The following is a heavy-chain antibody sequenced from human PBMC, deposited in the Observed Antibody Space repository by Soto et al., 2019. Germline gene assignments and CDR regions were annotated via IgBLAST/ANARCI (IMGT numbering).Heavy chain of an antibody. J-gene: IGHJ4*02. Sequence: QVQLVESGGGVVQPGRSLRLSCAASGFTFSSYAMHWVRQAPGKGLEWVAVISYDGSNKYYADSVKGRFTISRDNSQNTLYLQMNSMRAEDTAVYYCAREGDVRVPIDYWGQGTLVTVSS. CDR1: GFTFSSYA. CDR3: AREGDVRVPIDY. CDR2: ISYDGSNK. V-gene: IGHV3-30-3*01. D-gene: IGHD3-16*01.